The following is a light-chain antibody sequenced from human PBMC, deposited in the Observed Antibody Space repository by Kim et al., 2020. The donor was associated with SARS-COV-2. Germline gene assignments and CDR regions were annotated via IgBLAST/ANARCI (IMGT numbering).Light chain of an antibody. V-gene: IGLV2-23*02. J-gene: IGLJ3*02. CDR3: CSYATLLWV. CDR1: SSEIGTYNP. Sequence: PGQSITISCTGTSSEIGTYNPVSWYQQPPVTARMRSIYEVSQRPSGVSKRFSASKSADAASLTISGLQPEDEAMDYSCSYATLLWVFGGGTKLTVL. CDR2: EVS.